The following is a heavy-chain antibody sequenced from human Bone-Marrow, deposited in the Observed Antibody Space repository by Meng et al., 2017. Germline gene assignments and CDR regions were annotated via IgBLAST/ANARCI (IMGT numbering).Heavy chain of an antibody. CDR1: GGSISSSSNY. Sequence: QLQLQESAPGLVKPQDTLSLPCTGFGGSISSSSNYWGWIRQPPGKGLEWIGEINHSGSTNYNPSLKSRVTISVDTSKNQFSLKLSSVTAADTAVYYCARGRVTTVTTPNWYFDLWGRGTLVTVSS. CDR3: ARGRVTTVTTPNWYFDL. V-gene: IGHV4-39*07. CDR2: INHSGST. J-gene: IGHJ2*01. D-gene: IGHD4-17*01.